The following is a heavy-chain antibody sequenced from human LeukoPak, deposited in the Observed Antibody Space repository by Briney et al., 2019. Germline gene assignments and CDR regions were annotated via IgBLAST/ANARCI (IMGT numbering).Heavy chain of an antibody. Sequence: GGSLRLSCAASGFTFSTYTMYWVRHPPGKRLEWVSIIGSSGGGIHYADSVKGRFTISRDNSKNALYLQMNSLRVEDTAVYYCARVPTSAAGYYYYGMDVWGQGTTVTVSS. J-gene: IGHJ6*02. CDR2: IGSSGGGI. CDR1: GFTFSTYT. V-gene: IGHV3-23*01. D-gene: IGHD6-13*01. CDR3: ARVPTSAAGYYYYGMDV.